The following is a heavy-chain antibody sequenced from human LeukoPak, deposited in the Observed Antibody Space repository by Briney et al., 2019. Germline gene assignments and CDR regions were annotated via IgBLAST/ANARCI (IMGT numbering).Heavy chain of an antibody. CDR1: GGTFSSYA. CDR2: IIPIFGTA. J-gene: IGHJ2*01. CDR3: ARDYDSSGLRYFDL. Sequence: GASVKVSCKASGGTFSSYAISWVRQAPGQGLEWMGGIIPIFGTASYAQKFQGRVTITADESTSTAYMELSSLRSEDTAVYYCARDYDSSGLRYFDLWGRGTLVTVSS. D-gene: IGHD3-22*01. V-gene: IGHV1-69*13.